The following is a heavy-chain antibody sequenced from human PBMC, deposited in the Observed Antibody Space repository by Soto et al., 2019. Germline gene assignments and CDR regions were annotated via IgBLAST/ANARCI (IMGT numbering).Heavy chain of an antibody. CDR1: GYTFTGYY. V-gene: IGHV1-2*04. CDR3: ARDSGYCSSTSCYDWLDP. J-gene: IGHJ5*02. Sequence: ASVKVSCKASGYTFTGYYMHWVRQAPGQGLEWMGWINPNSGGTSYAQKFQGWVTMTRDTSISTAYMEVSRLRSDDTPVYYCARDSGYCSSTSCYDWLDPWGQGPLVTVSS. D-gene: IGHD2-2*01. CDR2: INPNSGGT.